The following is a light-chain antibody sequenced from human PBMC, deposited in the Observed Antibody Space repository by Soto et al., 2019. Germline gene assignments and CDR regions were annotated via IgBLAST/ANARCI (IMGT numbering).Light chain of an antibody. Sequence: DIQLTKSPSFLSASVRDRVTITCRASQGISSYLAWYQQKPGKAPKLLIYAASTLQSGVPSRFSGSGSGTEFTLTISSLQREDFATYYCQQGLTFGGGTKVEIK. J-gene: IGKJ4*01. CDR3: QQGLT. CDR2: AAS. V-gene: IGKV1-9*01. CDR1: QGISSY.